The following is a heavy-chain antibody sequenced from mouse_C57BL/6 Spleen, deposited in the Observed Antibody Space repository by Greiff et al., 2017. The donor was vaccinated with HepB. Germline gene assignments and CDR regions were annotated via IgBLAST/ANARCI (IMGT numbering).Heavy chain of an antibody. D-gene: IGHD2-4*01. J-gene: IGHJ3*01. V-gene: IGHV1-64*01. CDR2: IHPNSGST. Sequence: QVQLQQPGAELVKPGASVKLSCKASGYTFTSYWMHWVKQRPGQGLEWIGMIHPNSGSTNYNEKFKSKATLTVDKSSSTAYMQLSSLTSEDSAVYYCTRSGYDDGEFAYWGQGTLVTVSA. CDR1: GYTFTSYW. CDR3: TRSGYDDGEFAY.